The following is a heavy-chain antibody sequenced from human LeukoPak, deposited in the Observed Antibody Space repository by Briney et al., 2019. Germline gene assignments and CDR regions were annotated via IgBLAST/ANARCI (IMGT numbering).Heavy chain of an antibody. CDR3: AKGKYYYGSGSYYS. V-gene: IGHV3-48*04. CDR1: GFTFSSYS. J-gene: IGHJ4*02. Sequence: GGSLRLSCAASGFTFSSYSMNWVRQAPGKGLEWVSYISSSSSTIYYADSVKGRFTISRDNAKNSLYLQMNSLRAEDTALYYCAKGKYYYGSGSYYSWGQGTLVTVSS. CDR2: ISSSSSTI. D-gene: IGHD3-10*01.